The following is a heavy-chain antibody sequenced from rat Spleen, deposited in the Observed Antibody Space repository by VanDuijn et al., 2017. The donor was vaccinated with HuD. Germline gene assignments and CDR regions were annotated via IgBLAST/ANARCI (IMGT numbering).Heavy chain of an antibody. D-gene: IGHD1-6*01. V-gene: IGHV5-25*01. J-gene: IGHJ1*01. Sequence: EVQLVESGGGLVQPGRSLKLSCAASGFTFSNYDMAWVRQAPTKGLEWVASISPSGGSTYYRDSVKGRFTVSRDNAKSTLYLQMDSLRSEDTATYYCARQATVYTTDYWYWYFDFWGPGTMVTVSS. CDR2: ISPSGGST. CDR1: GFTFSNYD. CDR3: ARQATVYTTDYWYWYFDF.